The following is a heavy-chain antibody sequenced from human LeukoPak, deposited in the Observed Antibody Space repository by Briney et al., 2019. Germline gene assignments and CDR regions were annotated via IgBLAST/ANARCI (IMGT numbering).Heavy chain of an antibody. Sequence: SETQSLTCFVSGGSITSYHWSWIRQPAGKGLEWIGQIHTSGSTNYNPSLKSRVAMSIDTSKNQFSLELSSVTAADTSVYYCAGRAQTTGWSFDYWGQGALVTVSS. V-gene: IGHV4-4*07. CDR3: AGRAQTTGWSFDY. D-gene: IGHD6-19*01. CDR2: IHTSGST. CDR1: GGSITSYH. J-gene: IGHJ4*02.